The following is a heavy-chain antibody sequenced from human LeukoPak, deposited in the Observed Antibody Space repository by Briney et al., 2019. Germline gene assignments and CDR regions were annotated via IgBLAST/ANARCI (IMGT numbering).Heavy chain of an antibody. V-gene: IGHV3-23*01. Sequence: GGSLRLSCAASGFTFSSYAMSWVRQAPGKGLEWVSAISGSGGSTYYADSVKGRFTISRDNSKNTLYLQMNSLRAEDTAVYYCAKSRGFIAAARTFLPDCWGQGTLVTVSS. D-gene: IGHD6-13*01. J-gene: IGHJ4*02. CDR1: GFTFSSYA. CDR2: ISGSGGST. CDR3: AKSRGFIAAARTFLPDC.